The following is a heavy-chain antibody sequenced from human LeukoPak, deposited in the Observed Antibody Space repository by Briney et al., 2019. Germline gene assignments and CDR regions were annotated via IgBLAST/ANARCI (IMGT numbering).Heavy chain of an antibody. CDR1: GFTFSSYG. V-gene: IGHV3-33*06. CDR2: IWYDGSNK. CDR3: AKWGGPYCSSSRRYFDY. D-gene: IGHD6-6*01. J-gene: IGHJ4*02. Sequence: GGSLRLSCAASGFTFSSYGMHWVRQAQGKGLEWVAVIWYDGSNKYYADSVKGRFTISRDNSKNTLYLQMNSLRAEDTAVYYCAKWGGPYCSSSRRYFDYWGQGTLVTVSS.